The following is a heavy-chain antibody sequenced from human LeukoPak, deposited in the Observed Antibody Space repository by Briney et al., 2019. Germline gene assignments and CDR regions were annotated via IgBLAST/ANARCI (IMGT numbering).Heavy chain of an antibody. CDR3: ARRRYCTDGVCYKGDFDI. CDR2: IYPGDSDT. J-gene: IGHJ3*02. Sequence: GESLKISYKGSGYSFTNYWIGWVRQLPGKGLEWMGIIYPGDSDTRYSPSFQGQLTISADKSISTAYLQWSSLKASDTAMYYCARRRYCTDGVCYKGDFDIWGQGTMVTVS. D-gene: IGHD2-8*01. V-gene: IGHV5-51*01. CDR1: GYSFTNYW.